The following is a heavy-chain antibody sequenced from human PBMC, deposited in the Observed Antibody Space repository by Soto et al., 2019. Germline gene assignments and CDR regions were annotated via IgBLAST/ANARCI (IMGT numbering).Heavy chain of an antibody. CDR1: GFTFSGHR. D-gene: IGHD2-8*01. V-gene: IGHV3-7*01. J-gene: IGHJ4*02. CDR3: ARIMVAQNEYLDH. Sequence: EVQLVESGGGLVQPGGSLRLACAASGFTFSGHRMTWVRQAPGKGLEWVASIDRDGSGKYYVDSVRGRFTISRDNAEDSLYLQMSSLRVEDTALYYCARIMVAQNEYLDHWGQGARVTVSS. CDR2: IDRDGSGK.